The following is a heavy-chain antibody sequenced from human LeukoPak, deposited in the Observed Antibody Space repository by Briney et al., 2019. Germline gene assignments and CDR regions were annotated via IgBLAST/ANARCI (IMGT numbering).Heavy chain of an antibody. Sequence: NPSETLSLTCTVSGGSISSYYWSWIRQPPGKGLEWIGYIYYRGSTNYNPSLKSRVTISVDPSKNQFSLKLSSVTAADTAVYYCARHFLRYSGPLRRLDGMDVWGQGTTVTVSS. J-gene: IGHJ6*02. V-gene: IGHV4-59*08. D-gene: IGHD5-12*01. CDR2: IYYRGST. CDR1: GGSISSYY. CDR3: ARHFLRYSGPLRRLDGMDV.